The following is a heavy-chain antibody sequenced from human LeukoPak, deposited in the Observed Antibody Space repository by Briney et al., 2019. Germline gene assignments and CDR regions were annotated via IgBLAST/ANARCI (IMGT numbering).Heavy chain of an antibody. CDR3: ARDFSLVVGASDS. CDR2: MALSGGPT. Sequence: GGSLRLSCAASGFTFSAYAMAWVRRPPGRGLEWVSTMALSGGPTHYADAVEGRFTISRDDSKSTHYLRINNLRAEDTAVYYCARDFSLVVGASDSWGKGTLVTVSS. CDR1: GFTFSAYA. D-gene: IGHD1-26*01. V-gene: IGHV3-23*01. J-gene: IGHJ5*02.